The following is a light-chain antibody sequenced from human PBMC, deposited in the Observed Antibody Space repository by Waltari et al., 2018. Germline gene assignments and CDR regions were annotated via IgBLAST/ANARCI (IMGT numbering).Light chain of an antibody. CDR1: QDINIW. V-gene: IGKV1-5*03. Sequence: DIRMTQSPSILSASIGDRVTITCRASQDINIWLAWYQHKPGKGPRLLIYKASTLERGVSSRFSGSGAGTNFTLTISSLQPDDFATYYCQQYDSFLGTFGQGTKVDI. CDR3: QQYDSFLGT. J-gene: IGKJ1*01. CDR2: KAS.